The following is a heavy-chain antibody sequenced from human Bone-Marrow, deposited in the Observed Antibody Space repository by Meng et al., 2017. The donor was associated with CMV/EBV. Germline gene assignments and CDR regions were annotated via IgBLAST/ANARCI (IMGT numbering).Heavy chain of an antibody. J-gene: IGHJ4*02. CDR1: GYTFTGYY. CDR3: ARDQQTSLAY. V-gene: IGHV1-2*02. Sequence: ASVKVSCKASGYTFTGYYMHWVRQAPGQGLEWMGWINPNSGGANYAQKFQGRVTMTRDTSISTVYMELSRLTFDDTAVYYCARDQQTSLAYWGQGNLVTVSS. CDR2: INPNSGGA. D-gene: IGHD2-21*01.